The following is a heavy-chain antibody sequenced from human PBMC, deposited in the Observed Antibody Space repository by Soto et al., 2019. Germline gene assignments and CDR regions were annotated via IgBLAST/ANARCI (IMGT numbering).Heavy chain of an antibody. J-gene: IGHJ6*02. CDR1: GYTFTSYG. CDR2: ISAYNGNT. CDR3: AINGGGDYYYYGMDV. Sequence: GASVKVSCKASGYTFTSYGISWVRQAPGQGLEWMGWISAYNGNTNYAQKLQGRVTITTDTSTSTAYMELRSLRSDDTAVYYCAINGGGDYYYYGMDVWGQGTTVTVSS. D-gene: IGHD2-8*01. V-gene: IGHV1-18*01.